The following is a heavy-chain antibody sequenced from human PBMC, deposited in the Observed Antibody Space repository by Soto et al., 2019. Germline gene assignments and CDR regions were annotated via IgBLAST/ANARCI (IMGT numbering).Heavy chain of an antibody. CDR2: ISGSGDST. D-gene: IGHD7-27*01. Sequence: PGGSLRLSCAASGFTFSNYAMTWVRQAPGKGLEWVSTISGSGDSTYYADSVKGRFTISRDNSKNTLYLQMNSLRADDTAVYYCATGRQMGYWGQGTQVTVS. CDR1: GFTFSNYA. J-gene: IGHJ4*02. CDR3: ATGRQMGY. V-gene: IGHV3-23*01.